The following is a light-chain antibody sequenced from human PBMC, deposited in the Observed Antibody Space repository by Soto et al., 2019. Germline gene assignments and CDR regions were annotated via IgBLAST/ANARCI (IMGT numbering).Light chain of an antibody. CDR2: GAS. CDR1: QLISTY. Sequence: DIQRTQSPYSLSASTGDRVTITCRASQLISTYLNWYQLKPGKPPKLLIYGASSLQTGVPSRFSGSGSGTDFTLTISSLQPEDFATYYCQQSYNTPLTFGGGTKVDIK. CDR3: QQSYNTPLT. J-gene: IGKJ4*01. V-gene: IGKV1-39*01.